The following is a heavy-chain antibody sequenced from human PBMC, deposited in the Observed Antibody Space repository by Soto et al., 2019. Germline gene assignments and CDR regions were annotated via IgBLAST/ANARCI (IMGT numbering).Heavy chain of an antibody. J-gene: IGHJ4*02. V-gene: IGHV3-30*15. D-gene: IGHD6-13*01. CDR1: GFIFNRYA. Sequence: QVHLVQSGGGVVQPGKSLRLSGAASGFIFNRYAFHWVRQATGKGLEWVAQISYDGSSQYYGDSVERRFTISRDNSNNPLFLHISTLRPEDTAVYYCARDPNAGLAAYWGQGTLVTVSS. CDR2: ISYDGSSQ. CDR3: ARDPNAGLAAY.